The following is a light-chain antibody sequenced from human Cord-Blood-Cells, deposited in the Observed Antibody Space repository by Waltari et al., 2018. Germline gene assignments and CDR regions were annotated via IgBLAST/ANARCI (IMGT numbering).Light chain of an antibody. Sequence: QSALTQPASVSGSPGQSITISCTGTSSDVGSYNLVSWYQQHPGKAPKLMIYEGSKRPSGVSNRFSGSNSGNTASLTISGLQAEDKADYYCCSYAGSSTFAVFGGGTKLTVL. CDR2: EGS. CDR3: CSYAGSSTFAV. CDR1: SSDVGSYNL. V-gene: IGLV2-23*03. J-gene: IGLJ3*02.